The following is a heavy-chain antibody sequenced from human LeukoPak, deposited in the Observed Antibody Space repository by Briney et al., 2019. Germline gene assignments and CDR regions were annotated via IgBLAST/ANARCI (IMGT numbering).Heavy chain of an antibody. CDR1: GFTVSSHY. Sequence: GGSLRLSCPASGFTVSSHYMSWVRQAPGKGLEWVPVIYSGRSTYHADSVKGRFTISRDNSKNTLYLQMNSLRAEDTAVYYCARGGGYYDSSGYSDYWGQGTLVTVSS. D-gene: IGHD3-22*01. CDR2: IYSGRST. CDR3: ARGGGYYDSSGYSDY. J-gene: IGHJ4*02. V-gene: IGHV3-53*01.